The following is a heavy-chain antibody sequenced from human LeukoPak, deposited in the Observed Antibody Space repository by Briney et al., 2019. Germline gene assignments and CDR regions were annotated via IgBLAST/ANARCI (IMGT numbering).Heavy chain of an antibody. D-gene: IGHD3-22*01. J-gene: IGHJ4*02. CDR2: IIPIFGTA. V-gene: IGHV1-69*05. CDR3: ARSDDSSGYSFDY. CDR1: GGTFSSYA. Sequence: SVKVSCKASGGTFSSYAISWVRQAPGQGLEWMGRIIPIFGTANYAQKFQGRVTITTDESTSTAYMELSSLRSEDTAVYYCARSDDSSGYSFDYWGQGTLVTVSS.